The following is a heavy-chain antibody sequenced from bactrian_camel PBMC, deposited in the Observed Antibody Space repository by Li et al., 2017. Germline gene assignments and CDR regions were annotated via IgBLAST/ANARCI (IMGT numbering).Heavy chain of an antibody. V-gene: IGHV3S40*01. CDR1: GFTFSSYY. CDR2: IYSGGDST. D-gene: IGHD3*01. J-gene: IGHJ4*01. CDR3: VTEPMY. Sequence: DVQLVESGGGSVQAGETLRLSCTASGFTFSSYYMSWVRQAAGKGLEWVSSIYSGGDSTYYVDFVQGRFTISRDNARKTLFLQMSNLIPEDTALYYCVTEPMYWGQGTQVTVS.